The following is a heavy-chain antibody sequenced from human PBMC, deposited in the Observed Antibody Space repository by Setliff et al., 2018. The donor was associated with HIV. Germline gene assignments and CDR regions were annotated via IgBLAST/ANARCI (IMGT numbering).Heavy chain of an antibody. J-gene: IGHJ1*01. D-gene: IGHD6-13*01. Sequence: PSETLSLTCTVSGGSISSGGYYWGWIRQPPGKGLEWIGSIYYSGNTYYNPSLKSRVTILEDTSRNQFSLRLSSVTAADTAIYYCARVPTSSWYVTTQRTKEYFHHWGQGTLVTVSS. CDR2: IYYSGNT. V-gene: IGHV4-39*07. CDR3: ARVPTSSWYVTTQRTKEYFHH. CDR1: GGSISSGGYY.